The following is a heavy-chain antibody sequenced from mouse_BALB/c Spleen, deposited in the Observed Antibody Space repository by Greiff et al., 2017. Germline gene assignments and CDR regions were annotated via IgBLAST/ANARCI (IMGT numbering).Heavy chain of an antibody. J-gene: IGHJ2*01. V-gene: IGHV5-6-4*01. Sequence: EVMLVESGGGLVKPGGSLKLSCAASGFTFSSYTMSWVRQTPEKGLEWVATISSGGSYTYYPDSVKGRFTISRDNAKNTLYLQMSSLKSEDTAMYYCTRDRDRYDIPCFDYWGQGTTLTVSS. CDR2: ISSGGSYT. CDR1: GFTFSSYT. D-gene: IGHD2-14*01. CDR3: TRDRDRYDIPCFDY.